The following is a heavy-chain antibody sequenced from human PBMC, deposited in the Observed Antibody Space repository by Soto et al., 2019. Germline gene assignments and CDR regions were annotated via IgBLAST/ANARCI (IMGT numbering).Heavy chain of an antibody. V-gene: IGHV3-23*01. CDR1: GLTFSGSA. CDR3: AKIRSIAAAFSDY. D-gene: IGHD6-13*01. CDR2: ISVTGAST. J-gene: IGHJ4*02. Sequence: GGSLRLSCAASGLTFSGSAMSWVRQAPGKGLEWVSSISVTGASTYYADSVQGRFTVSRDNSKDTFFLEMNSLRAEDTAVYFCAKIRSIAAAFSDYWGQGTMVTV.